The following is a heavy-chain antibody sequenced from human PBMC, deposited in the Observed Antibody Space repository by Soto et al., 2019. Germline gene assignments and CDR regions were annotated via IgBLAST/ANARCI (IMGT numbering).Heavy chain of an antibody. Sequence: GGSLRLSCEASGFTFSNYNMNWVRQAPGKGLEWVSSISSSGCSINYADSVKGRFSISRDNAQNSLHLQMNNLRADDTAVYYCARNESSNFYGMDVWGQGTTVTVSS. CDR3: ARNESSNFYGMDV. CDR1: GFTFSNYN. V-gene: IGHV3-21*01. J-gene: IGHJ6*02. CDR2: ISSSGCSI. D-gene: IGHD6-6*01.